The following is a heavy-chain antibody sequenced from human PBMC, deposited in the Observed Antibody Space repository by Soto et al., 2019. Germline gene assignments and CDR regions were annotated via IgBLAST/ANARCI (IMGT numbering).Heavy chain of an antibody. V-gene: IGHV3-30-3*01. CDR3: AREVEYSSSSGYFDL. CDR2: ISYDGSNK. CDR1: GFTFSSYA. D-gene: IGHD6-6*01. Sequence: QVQLVESGGGVVQPGRSLRLSCAASGFTFSSYAMHWVRQAPGKGLEWVAVISYDGSNKYYADSVKGRFTISRDNSKNTLYLQMNSLRAEDTAVYYCAREVEYSSSSGYFDLWGRGTLVTVSS. J-gene: IGHJ2*01.